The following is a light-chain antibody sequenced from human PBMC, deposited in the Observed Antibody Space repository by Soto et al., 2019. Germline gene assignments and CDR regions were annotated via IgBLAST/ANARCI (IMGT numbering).Light chain of an antibody. J-gene: IGKJ4*01. CDR2: DAS. Sequence: EIVLTQSPATLSLSPGESATLSCRASQSVSSYLVWYQQKPGPAPRLLIYDASNRATGIPGRFSGSGSGTDFTLTISSVEAEDFAVYSCQRRRDGPLTFGGVTKVEFK. CDR1: QSVSSY. V-gene: IGKV3-11*01. CDR3: QRRRDGPLT.